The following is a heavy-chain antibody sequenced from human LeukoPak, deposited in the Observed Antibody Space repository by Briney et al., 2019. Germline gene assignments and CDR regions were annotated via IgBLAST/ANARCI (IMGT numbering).Heavy chain of an antibody. D-gene: IGHD1-26*01. J-gene: IGHJ4*02. CDR2: IKQDGSEK. CDR1: GFTFSSYW. Sequence: GGSLRLSCAAFGFTFSSYWMSWVRQAPGKGLEWVANIKQDGSEKYYVDSVKGRFTISRDNAKNSLYLQMNSLRAEDTAVYYCARGPGATTFDYWGQGTLVTVSS. CDR3: ARGPGATTFDY. V-gene: IGHV3-7*01.